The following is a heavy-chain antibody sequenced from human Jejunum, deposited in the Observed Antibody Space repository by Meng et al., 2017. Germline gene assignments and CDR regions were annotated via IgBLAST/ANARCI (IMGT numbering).Heavy chain of an antibody. CDR1: GYPLTGYY. CDR3: TRGRISSNWDTFGY. CDR2: INPYSGAT. D-gene: IGHD6-13*01. Sequence: QGQRVQFGAEVKRPGASVKVSCKASGYPLTGYYMHWVRQAPGQGLEWMGRINPYSGATDYAQKFQGKVTMTRDTTISTAYMELSGLRSDDTAVYYCTRGRISSNWDTFGYWGQGTLVTVSS. V-gene: IGHV1-2*06. J-gene: IGHJ4*02.